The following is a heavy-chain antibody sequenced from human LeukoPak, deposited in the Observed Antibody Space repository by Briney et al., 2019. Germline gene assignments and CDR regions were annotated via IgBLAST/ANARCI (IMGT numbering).Heavy chain of an antibody. CDR3: ARDANKKNYFDC. CDR1: GFTVSSSY. V-gene: IGHV3-53*01. CDR2: IYTGGST. J-gene: IGHJ4*02. D-gene: IGHD2/OR15-2a*01. Sequence: QPGGSLRLSCAASGFTVSSSYMNWVRQAPGKGLEWVSVIYTGGSTYYADSVKGRFTISRDNSKSTLYLQMNSLRAEDTAVYYCARDANKKNYFDCWGQGTLVTVSP.